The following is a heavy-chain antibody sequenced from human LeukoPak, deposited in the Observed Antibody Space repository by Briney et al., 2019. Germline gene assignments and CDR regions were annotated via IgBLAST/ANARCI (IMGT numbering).Heavy chain of an antibody. V-gene: IGHV1-46*01. J-gene: IGHJ6*02. CDR1: GYTFTSYY. CDR2: INPSVGST. D-gene: IGHD3-22*01. Sequence: ASVKFSCKASGYTFTSYYMHWVRQAPGQGLEWMGIINPSVGSTSYAQKFQGRVTMTRDTYTSTVYMELSRLTSEDTAVYYCAGDLRDFIKTDSSPWSGMDVWGQGTTVTVSS. CDR3: AGDLRDFIKTDSSPWSGMDV.